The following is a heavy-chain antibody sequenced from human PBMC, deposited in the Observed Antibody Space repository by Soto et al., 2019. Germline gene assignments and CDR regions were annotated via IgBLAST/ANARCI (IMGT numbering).Heavy chain of an antibody. CDR2: ISAYNGNT. J-gene: IGHJ4*02. CDR1: GYTFASYA. D-gene: IGHD1-1*01. CDR3: ARDHPQPDD. V-gene: IGHV1-18*01. Sequence: GASVKVSCKASGYTFASYAISWMRQAPGQGLEWMGWISAYNGNTNYAQKLQGRVTMTTDTSTSTAYMELRSLRSNDTAVYYCARDHPQPDDWGQGTLVTVSS.